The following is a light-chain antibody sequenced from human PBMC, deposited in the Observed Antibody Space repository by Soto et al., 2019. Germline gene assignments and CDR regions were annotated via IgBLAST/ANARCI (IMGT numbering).Light chain of an antibody. CDR2: GAS. CDR3: QQYGTSPHT. V-gene: IGKV3-20*01. J-gene: IGKJ2*01. Sequence: EIVLTQSPGTLSLSPGERATLSCRASQSVNSNYLAWYQQKPGQDPRPLIYGASIRAAGVPDRLSGSGSGTDCTLTISRLEPEDYAVYYCQQYGTSPHTFGHGTKLEIK. CDR1: QSVNSNY.